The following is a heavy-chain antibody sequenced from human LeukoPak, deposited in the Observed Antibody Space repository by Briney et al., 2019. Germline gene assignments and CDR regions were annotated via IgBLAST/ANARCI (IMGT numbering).Heavy chain of an antibody. J-gene: IGHJ4*02. Sequence: PSETLSLTCTVPGGSIRNYYWSWVRQPPGKGLEWVGYIYHTGSTNYNPSLKSRVTISVDTSKNQFSLKLSSVTAADTAVYFCARVDDYNCLDYWGQGTLVTVSS. CDR3: ARVDDYNCLDY. CDR2: IYHTGST. V-gene: IGHV4-59*03. CDR1: GGSIRNYY. D-gene: IGHD5-24*01.